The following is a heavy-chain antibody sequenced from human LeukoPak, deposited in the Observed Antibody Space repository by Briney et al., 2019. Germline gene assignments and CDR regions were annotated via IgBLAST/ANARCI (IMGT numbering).Heavy chain of an antibody. V-gene: IGHV3-23*01. CDR1: GFTFSSYA. J-gene: IGHJ4*02. CDR2: ISGSGVST. Sequence: GGSLRLSCAASGFTFSSYAMSWVRQVPGKGLEWVSIISGSGVSTYADSVKGRFTISRDNSKNTLYLQMNSLRAEDTAVYYCAKGRLERRQGLDFWGQGTLVTVSS. CDR3: AKGRLERRQGLDF. D-gene: IGHD1-1*01.